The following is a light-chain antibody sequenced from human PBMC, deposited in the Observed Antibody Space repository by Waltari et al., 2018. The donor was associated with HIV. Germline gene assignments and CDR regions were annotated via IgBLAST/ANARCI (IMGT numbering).Light chain of an antibody. Sequence: SSELTQDPSVSVALGQTVRITCQGDSPRSYYASWYQQKSGQAPVVVFFGRNNRPSGIPDRFSGSSSGNTASLTITGAQAEDEADYYCHSRDSSGYHVVFGGGTKVTVL. CDR1: SPRSYY. J-gene: IGLJ2*01. V-gene: IGLV3-19*01. CDR2: GRN. CDR3: HSRDSSGYHVV.